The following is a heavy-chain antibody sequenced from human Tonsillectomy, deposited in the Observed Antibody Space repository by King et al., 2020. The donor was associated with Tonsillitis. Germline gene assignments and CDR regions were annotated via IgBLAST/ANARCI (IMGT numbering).Heavy chain of an antibody. CDR2: ISDDGSNK. J-gene: IGHJ4*02. V-gene: IGHV3-30*03. CDR3: ATGYPFDY. Sequence: VQLVEAGGGVVQPGRSLRLSCAASGFTFSSYGMHWVRQAPGKGLEWVAVISDDGSNKYYVDSVKGRFTISRDNSKNTLYLQMNSLGAEDTAVYYCATGYPFDYWGQGTLVTVSS. CDR1: GFTFSSYG. D-gene: IGHD3-9*01.